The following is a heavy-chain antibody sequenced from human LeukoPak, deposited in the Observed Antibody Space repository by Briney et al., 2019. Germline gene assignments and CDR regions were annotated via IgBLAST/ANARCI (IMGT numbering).Heavy chain of an antibody. CDR1: GFTFSNDW. D-gene: IGHD6-13*01. CDR2: INQDGSDT. Sequence: TGGSLRLSCAASGFTFSNDWMDWVRQAPGKGLEWVANINQDGSDTYSVDSVKGRFTISRDNAKNSLYLQMNSLRAEDTALYYCAKDIYSSSWYYFDYWGQGTLVTVSS. J-gene: IGHJ4*02. CDR3: AKDIYSSSWYYFDY. V-gene: IGHV3-7*03.